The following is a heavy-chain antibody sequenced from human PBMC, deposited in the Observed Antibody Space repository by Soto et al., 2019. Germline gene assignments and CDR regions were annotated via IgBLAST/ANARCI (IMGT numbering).Heavy chain of an antibody. V-gene: IGHV3-30-3*01. D-gene: IGHD3-22*01. CDR2: ISYDGSNK. Sequence: QVQLVESGGGVVQPGRSLRLSCAASGFTFSSYAMHWVRQAPGKGLEWVAVISYDGSNKYYADSVKGRFTISRDNSKNTLYLQMNSLRAEDMAVYYCARDDYYHSSGSNLDYWGQGTLVTVSS. CDR3: ARDDYYHSSGSNLDY. CDR1: GFTFSSYA. J-gene: IGHJ4*02.